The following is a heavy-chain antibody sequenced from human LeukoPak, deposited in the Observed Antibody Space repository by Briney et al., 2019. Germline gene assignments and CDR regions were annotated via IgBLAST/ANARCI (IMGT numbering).Heavy chain of an antibody. J-gene: IGHJ4*02. CDR1: GYSISSDYY. Sequence: PSETLSLSCAVSGYSISSDYYWGWIRQPPGKGLEWVGSIYHSGSTYYKPSLKSRVTISVGTSRNQFSLNLRTVTAADTAAYYCARYSNYYDSSGYYNYFDYWGQGTLVTVSS. CDR3: ARYSNYYDSSGYYNYFDY. D-gene: IGHD3-22*01. CDR2: IYHSGST. V-gene: IGHV4-38-2*01.